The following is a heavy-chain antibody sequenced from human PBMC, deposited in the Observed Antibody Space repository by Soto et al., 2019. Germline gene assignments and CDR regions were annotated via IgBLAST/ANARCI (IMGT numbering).Heavy chain of an antibody. D-gene: IGHD3-22*01. CDR1: GGSISSSSNY. J-gene: IGHJ6*02. V-gene: IGHV4-39*02. Sequence: SATRSLTCTVSGGSISSSSNYWGWIRQPPGKGLDWIGSIYYSGSTYYNPSLKSRVNISVDTSKNQFSLKLSSVTAAETAVYYWARDAPSGYYYDSSGYYFYYYYGIDVWGQGTTVTISS. CDR3: ARDAPSGYYYDSSGYYFYYYYGIDV. CDR2: IYYSGST.